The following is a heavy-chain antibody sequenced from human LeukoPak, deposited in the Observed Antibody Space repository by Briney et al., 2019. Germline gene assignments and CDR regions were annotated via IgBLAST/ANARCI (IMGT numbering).Heavy chain of an antibody. J-gene: IGHJ3*02. D-gene: IGHD4-17*01. V-gene: IGHV4-4*07. CDR3: ARGYGDYVMMDAFDI. CDR2: IYTSGST. Sequence: SETLSLTCTVSGGSISSYYWSWIRQPAGKGLEWIGRIYTSGSTNYNPSLNSRVTMSVDTSKNQFSLKLSSVTAADTAVYYCARGYGDYVMMDAFDIWGQGTMVTVSS. CDR1: GGSISSYY.